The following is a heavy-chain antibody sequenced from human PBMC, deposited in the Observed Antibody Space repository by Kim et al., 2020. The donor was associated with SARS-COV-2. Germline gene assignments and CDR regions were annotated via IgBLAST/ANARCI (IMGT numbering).Heavy chain of an antibody. Sequence: GGSLRLSCAASGITFSSYWMSWVRQAPGKGLEWVANIKQDGSEKYYVDSVKGRFTISRDNAKNSLYFQMNSLRAEDTAVYYCATFDWPDGFDIWGQGTMVTVSS. CDR2: IKQDGSEK. CDR1: GITFSSYW. CDR3: ATFDWPDGFDI. V-gene: IGHV3-7*03. J-gene: IGHJ3*02. D-gene: IGHD3-9*01.